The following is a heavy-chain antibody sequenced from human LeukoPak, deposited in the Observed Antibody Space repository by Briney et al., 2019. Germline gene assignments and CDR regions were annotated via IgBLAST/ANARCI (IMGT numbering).Heavy chain of an antibody. Sequence: GASVKVSCKASGYTFTSYGISWVRQAPGQGLEWMGWISAYNGNTNYAQNLQGRVTMTTDTSTSTAYMELRSLTSDDTAVYYCARDRSSWVYFDYWGQGTLVTVSS. V-gene: IGHV1-18*01. D-gene: IGHD6-13*01. CDR3: ARDRSSWVYFDY. CDR2: ISAYNGNT. J-gene: IGHJ4*02. CDR1: GYTFTSYG.